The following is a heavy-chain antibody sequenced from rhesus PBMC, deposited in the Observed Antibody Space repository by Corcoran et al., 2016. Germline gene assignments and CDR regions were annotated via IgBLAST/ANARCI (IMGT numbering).Heavy chain of an antibody. CDR2: ISGSSGST. V-gene: IGHV4-99*01. D-gene: IGHD6-25*01. CDR1: GYSISSGYY. CDR3: ARRIAAASFDY. Sequence: QVQLQESGPGLVKPSETLSLTCAVSGYSISSGYYWGWIRQPPGKGLEYIWYISGSSGSTYYNPSLKSRVTISKDTSKNQFSLKLSSVTAADTAVYYCARRIAAASFDYWGQGVLVTVSS. J-gene: IGHJ4*01.